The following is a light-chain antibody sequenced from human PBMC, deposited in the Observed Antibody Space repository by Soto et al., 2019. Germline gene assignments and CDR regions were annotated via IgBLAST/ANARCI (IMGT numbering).Light chain of an antibody. CDR1: QSVASNY. CDR2: GAS. J-gene: IGKJ4*01. CDR3: QQYAAPPLT. Sequence: EIVLTQSPGTLSLSLGDRATLSCWASQSVASNYLAWYQQRPGQAPRLLIYGASTRATGVPDRFSGSGSGTDFPLTIRRLEPEDFVVYCCQQYAAPPLTFGGGTKVEIK. V-gene: IGKV3-20*01.